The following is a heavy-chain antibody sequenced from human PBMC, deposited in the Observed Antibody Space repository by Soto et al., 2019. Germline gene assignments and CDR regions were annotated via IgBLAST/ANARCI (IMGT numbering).Heavy chain of an antibody. CDR1: GFTFSSYA. Sequence: GGSLRLSCAASGFTFSSYAMSWVRQAPGKGLEWVSAISGSGGSTYYADSVKGRFTISRDNSKNTLYLQMNSLRAEDTAVYYCAKVQDHVAVAEGDDAFDIWGQGTMVTVSS. CDR3: AKVQDHVAVAEGDDAFDI. CDR2: ISGSGGST. J-gene: IGHJ3*02. D-gene: IGHD6-19*01. V-gene: IGHV3-23*01.